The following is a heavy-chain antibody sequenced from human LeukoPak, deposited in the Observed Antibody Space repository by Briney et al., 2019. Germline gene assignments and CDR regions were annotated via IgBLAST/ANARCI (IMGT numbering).Heavy chain of an antibody. Sequence: ASVKVSCKASGYTFTSYGISWVRQAPGQGLEWMGWISAYNGNTNYAQKLQGRVTMTTDTSTSTAYMELRSLRSEDTAVYYCATYPPYYDILTGYSQWGLDYWGQGTLVTVSS. D-gene: IGHD3-9*01. CDR1: GYTFTSYG. J-gene: IGHJ4*02. CDR2: ISAYNGNT. CDR3: ATYPPYYDILTGYSQWGLDY. V-gene: IGHV1-18*01.